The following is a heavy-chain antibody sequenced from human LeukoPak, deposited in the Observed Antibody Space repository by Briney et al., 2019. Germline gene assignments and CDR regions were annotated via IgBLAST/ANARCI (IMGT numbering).Heavy chain of an antibody. J-gene: IGHJ4*02. CDR2: INWSGGST. CDR3: ARAPITSPFYFDY. CDR1: GFAFDEHG. Sequence: GGSLRLSCTAPGFAFDEHGMTWVRQVPGKGLEWVSGINWSGGSTGYADPVRGRFTISRDNAKNSLYLQMDSLRAEDTALYYCARAPITSPFYFDYWGQGTLVTVSS. D-gene: IGHD2-2*01. V-gene: IGHV3-20*04.